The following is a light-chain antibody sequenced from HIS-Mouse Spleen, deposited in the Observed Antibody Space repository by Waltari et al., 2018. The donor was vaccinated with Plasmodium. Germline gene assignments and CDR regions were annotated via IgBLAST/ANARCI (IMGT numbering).Light chain of an antibody. CDR1: QSVSSN. V-gene: IGKV3-15*01. CDR3: QQYGSSPYT. Sequence: EIVMTQSPATLSVSPGARATLSCRASQSVSSNLAWYQQKPGQAPRLLIYGASTRATGIPARFSGSGSGTEFTLTISSLQSEEFAVYYCQQYGSSPYTFGQGTKLEIK. CDR2: GAS. J-gene: IGKJ2*01.